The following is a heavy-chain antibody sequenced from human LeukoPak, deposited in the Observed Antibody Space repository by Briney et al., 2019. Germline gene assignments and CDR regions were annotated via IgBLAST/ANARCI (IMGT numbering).Heavy chain of an antibody. CDR1: GYTFTGYY. CDR3: ARVENVRFGELLKGSFDY. V-gene: IGHV1-2*02. J-gene: IGHJ4*02. CDR2: INPNSGGT. D-gene: IGHD3-10*01. Sequence: ASVKVSCKASGYTFTGYYMHWVRQAPGQGLEWMGWINPNSGGTNYAQKFQGRVTMTRDTSISTAYMELSRLRSDDTAVYYCARVENVRFGELLKGSFDYWGQGTLVTVSS.